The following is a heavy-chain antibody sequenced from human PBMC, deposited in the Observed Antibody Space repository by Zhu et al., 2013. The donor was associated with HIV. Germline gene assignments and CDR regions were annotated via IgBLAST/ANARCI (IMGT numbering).Heavy chain of an antibody. CDR3: ARAESVVVPPAYPGHDAFDT. CDR1: GGSFSGYH. V-gene: IGHV4-34*10. J-gene: IGHJ3*02. CDR2: INHSGST. D-gene: IGHD2-21*01. Sequence: QVQLQESGPGLVKPSETLSLTCAVYGGSFSGYHWSWIRQSPEKGLEWIGEINHSGSTNYNPSLESRVTISIDTSKNQFSLKLDSVTAADTAVYYCARAESVVVPPAYPGHDAFDTWGHGTLVTVSS.